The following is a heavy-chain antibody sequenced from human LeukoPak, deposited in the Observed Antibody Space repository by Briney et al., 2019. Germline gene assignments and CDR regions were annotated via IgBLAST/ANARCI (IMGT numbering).Heavy chain of an antibody. V-gene: IGHV3-20*04. CDR2: IKSHSGHT. CDR1: GFTFDDYG. Sequence: PGRSRRLAWAAAGFTFDDYGMRWVRQAEGEGLEWVFGIKSHSGHTSYTASVKGPFTIPRDNSKNTLYLQMNSLRAEDTAAYYCASELINLGEGYEAYWGQGTLVTVSS. CDR3: ASELINLGEGYEAY. J-gene: IGHJ4*02. D-gene: IGHD3-10*01.